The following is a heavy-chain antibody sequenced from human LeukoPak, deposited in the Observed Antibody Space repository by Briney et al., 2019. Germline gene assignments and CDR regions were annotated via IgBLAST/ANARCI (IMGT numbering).Heavy chain of an antibody. J-gene: IGHJ4*02. CDR3: ARGDSTGYPDF. Sequence: GASVKVSCKASGYTFTGYYMHWVRQAPGHGLEWMGWINPNSGGTNYAQKFQGRVTMTRATSITTAYMESNALISDDAAIYFCARGDSTGYPDFWGQGTLVTVSS. CDR2: INPNSGGT. D-gene: IGHD3-22*01. CDR1: GYTFTGYY. V-gene: IGHV1-2*02.